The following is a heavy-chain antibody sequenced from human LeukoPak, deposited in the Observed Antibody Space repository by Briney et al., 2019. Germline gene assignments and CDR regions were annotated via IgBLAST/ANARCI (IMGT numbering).Heavy chain of an antibody. V-gene: IGHV4-59*08. CDR2: IYYSGST. CDR1: GGSFSGYY. J-gene: IGHJ3*02. D-gene: IGHD2-2*01. CDR3: ASRRGYCSSTSCHGAFDI. Sequence: SETLSLTCAVYGGSFSGYYWSWIRQPPGKGLEWIGYIYYSGSTNYNPSLKSRVTISVDTSKNQFSLKLSSVTAADTAVYYCASRRGYCSSTSCHGAFDIWGQGTMVTVSS.